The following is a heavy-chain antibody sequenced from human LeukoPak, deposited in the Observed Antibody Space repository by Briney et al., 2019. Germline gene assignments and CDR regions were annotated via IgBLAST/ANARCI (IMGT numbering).Heavy chain of an antibody. CDR3: APRGASKYYYDSSGYYYD. J-gene: IGHJ4*02. Sequence: PSETLSLTCTVSGGSISSSSYYWGWIRQPPGKGLEWIGSIYYSGSTYYNPSLKSRVTISVDTSKNQLSLKLSSVTAADTAVYYCAPRGASKYYYDSSGYYYDWGQGTLVTVSS. V-gene: IGHV4-39*01. CDR1: GGSISSSSYY. CDR2: IYYSGST. D-gene: IGHD3-22*01.